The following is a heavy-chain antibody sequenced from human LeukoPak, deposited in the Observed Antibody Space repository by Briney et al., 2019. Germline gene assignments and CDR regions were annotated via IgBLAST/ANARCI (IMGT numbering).Heavy chain of an antibody. J-gene: IGHJ4*02. Sequence: GGSLRLSCAASGFTFSSYVMSWVRQAPGKGMEWVSTISGSGGSTYYADSVKGRFTISRDNSKNTLYLQMNSLRAEDMAVYYCARAGKVATIDFDYWGQGTLVTVS. CDR1: GFTFSSYV. CDR3: ARAGKVATIDFDY. V-gene: IGHV3-23*01. D-gene: IGHD5-24*01. CDR2: ISGSGGST.